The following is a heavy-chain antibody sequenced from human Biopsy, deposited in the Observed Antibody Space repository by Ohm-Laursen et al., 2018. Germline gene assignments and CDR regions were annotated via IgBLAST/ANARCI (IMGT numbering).Heavy chain of an antibody. D-gene: IGHD1-1*01. CDR2: ISWHSGSR. J-gene: IGHJ6*02. V-gene: IGHV3-9*01. CDR3: AKDVRVKVQLDGMDV. CDR1: GFTFDDYA. Sequence: RSLRLSCAASGFTFDDYAMHWVRQAPGKGLEWVSGISWHSGSRGYADSVKGRFTISRDNAKKLLYLQMNSLRAEDTALYYCAKDVRVKVQLDGMDVWGQRTTVTVSS.